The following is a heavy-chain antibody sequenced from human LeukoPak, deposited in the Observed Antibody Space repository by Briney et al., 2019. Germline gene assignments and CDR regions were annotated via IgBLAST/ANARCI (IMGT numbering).Heavy chain of an antibody. CDR1: GGSISSYY. J-gene: IGHJ3*02. D-gene: IGHD4-11*01. CDR2: IYYSGST. Sequence: SETLSLTCTVSGGSISSYYWSWIRQPPGKGLEWIGYIYYSGSTNYNPSLKSRVTISVDTSKNQFSLKLSSVTAADTAVYYCARDHATTDAFDIWGQGTMATVSS. CDR3: ARDHATTDAFDI. V-gene: IGHV4-59*01.